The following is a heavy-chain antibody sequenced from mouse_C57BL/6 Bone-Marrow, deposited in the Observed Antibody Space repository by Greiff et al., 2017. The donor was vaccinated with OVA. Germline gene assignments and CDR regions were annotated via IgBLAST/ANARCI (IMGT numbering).Heavy chain of an antibody. D-gene: IGHD3-2*02. CDR3: ARGATAQAPWFAY. CDR2: ISSGGSYT. V-gene: IGHV5-6*02. J-gene: IGHJ3*01. Sequence: DVMLVESGGDLVKPGGSLKLSCAASGFTFSSYGMSWVRQTPDKRLEWVATISSGGSYTYYPDSVKGRFTISRDNATNTLYLQMRSLKSEDTAMYYCARGATAQAPWFAYWGQGTLVTVSA. CDR1: GFTFSSYG.